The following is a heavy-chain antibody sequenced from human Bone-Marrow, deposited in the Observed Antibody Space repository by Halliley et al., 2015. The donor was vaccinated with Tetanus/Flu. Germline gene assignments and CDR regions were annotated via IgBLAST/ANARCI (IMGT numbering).Heavy chain of an antibody. CDR1: GGSIKSGGYY. V-gene: IGHV4-31*01. CDR2: IYYSGST. CDR3: ARGNYYYGSGAHFDY. Sequence: TLSLTCTVSGGSIKSGGYYLSWVPPPPGEGLGWIGFIYYSGSTYYNPSLKSLVTISVDTSKNRFSLKLTSVTAADTAVYYCARGNYYYGSGAHFDYWGQGTLVTVSS. D-gene: IGHD3-10*01. J-gene: IGHJ4*02.